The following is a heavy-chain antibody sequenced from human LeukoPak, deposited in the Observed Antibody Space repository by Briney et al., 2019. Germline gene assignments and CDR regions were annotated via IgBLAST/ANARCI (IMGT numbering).Heavy chain of an antibody. CDR3: ARSSSGYYSY. J-gene: IGHJ4*02. Sequence: GESLKISCKGPGYSFTSYWIVWVRQMPGKGLEYMGIIYPGDSDTTYSPSFQGQVTISADKSISTAYLQWSSLKASDTAMYYCARSSSGYYSYWGQGTLVTVSS. CDR1: GYSFTSYW. D-gene: IGHD3-22*01. V-gene: IGHV5-51*01. CDR2: IYPGDSDT.